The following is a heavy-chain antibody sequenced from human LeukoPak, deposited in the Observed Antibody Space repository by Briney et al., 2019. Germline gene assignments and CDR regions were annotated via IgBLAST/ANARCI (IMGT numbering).Heavy chain of an antibody. D-gene: IGHD3-22*01. CDR2: INTNTGNP. CDR1: GYTFTSYA. CDR3: ARSTYYYDSSGNWFDP. V-gene: IGHV7-4-1*02. J-gene: IGHJ5*02. Sequence: ASVKVSCKASGYTFTSYAMNWVRQAPGQWLEWMGWINTNTGNPTYAQGFTGRFVFSLDTSVSTAYLQISSLKAEDTAVYYCARSTYYYDSSGNWFDPWGQGTLVTVSS.